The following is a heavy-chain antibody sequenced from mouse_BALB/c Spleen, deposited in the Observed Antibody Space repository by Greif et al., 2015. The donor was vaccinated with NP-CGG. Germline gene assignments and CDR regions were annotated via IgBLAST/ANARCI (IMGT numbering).Heavy chain of an antibody. CDR1: GFTFSNYW. J-gene: IGHJ3*01. V-gene: IGHV6-6*02. CDR3: TRITTGFAY. D-gene: IGHD1-2*01. CDR2: IRLKSNNYAT. Sequence: EVMLVESGGGLVQPGGSMKLSCVASGFTFSNYWMNWVRQSPEKGLEWVAEIRLKSNNYATHYAESVKGRFTISRDDSKSSVYLQMNNLRAEDTGIYYCTRITTGFAYWGQWTLVTVSA.